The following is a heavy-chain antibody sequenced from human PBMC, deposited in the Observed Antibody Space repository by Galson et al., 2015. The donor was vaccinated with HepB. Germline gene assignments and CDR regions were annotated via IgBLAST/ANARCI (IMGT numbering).Heavy chain of an antibody. V-gene: IGHV1-18*01. J-gene: IGHJ3*02. CDR1: GYTFTSYG. Sequence: QSGAEVKKPGASVKVSCKASGYTFTSYGISWVRQAPGQGLEWMGWISAYNGNTNYAQKLQGRVTMTTDASTSTAYMELRSLRSDDTAVYYCARDRRYYYDSSGADAFDIWGQGTMVTVSS. D-gene: IGHD3-22*01. CDR2: ISAYNGNT. CDR3: ARDRRYYYDSSGADAFDI.